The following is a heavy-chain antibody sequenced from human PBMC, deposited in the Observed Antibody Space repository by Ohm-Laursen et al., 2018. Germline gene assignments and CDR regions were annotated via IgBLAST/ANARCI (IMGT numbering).Heavy chain of an antibody. CDR2: ISWNSGSI. V-gene: IGHV3-9*01. CDR1: GFTFDDYA. CDR3: AKDRCSGGSCYSLDY. J-gene: IGHJ4*02. D-gene: IGHD2-15*01. Sequence: SLRLSCAASGFTFDDYAMHWVRQAPGKGLEWVSGISWNSGSIGYADSVKGRFTISRDNAKNSLYLQMNSLRAEDTAVYYCAKDRCSGGSCYSLDYWGQGTLVTVSS.